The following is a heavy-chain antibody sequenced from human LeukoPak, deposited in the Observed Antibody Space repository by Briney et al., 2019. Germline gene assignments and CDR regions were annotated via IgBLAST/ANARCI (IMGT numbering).Heavy chain of an antibody. CDR1: GFTFSSYW. CDR2: IKEDGSQK. J-gene: IGHJ4*02. CDR3: ARDTVTNFDY. V-gene: IGHV3-7*01. D-gene: IGHD4-17*01. Sequence: PGGSLRLSCAASGFTFSSYWMSWVRQAPGKGLEWVANIKEDGSQKYYVDSVKGRSTISRDNAKNSLYLQMNSLRAEDTAVYYCARDTVTNFDYWGQGTLVTVSS.